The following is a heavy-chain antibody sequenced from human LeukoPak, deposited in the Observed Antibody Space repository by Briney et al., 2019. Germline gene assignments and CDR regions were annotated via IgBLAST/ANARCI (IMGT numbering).Heavy chain of an antibody. CDR2: IYYSGTT. CDR3: ARGVYIAAAQYAY. V-gene: IGHV4-59*01. D-gene: IGHD6-13*01. CDR1: GGAISSYY. J-gene: IGHJ4*02. Sequence: SETLSLTCTVSGGAISSYYWSWIRQPPGKGLEWIGYIYYSGTTNYNPSLKSRVTISVDTSKNQFSLKLSSVTAADTAVYYCARGVYIAAAQYAYWGQGTLVTVSS.